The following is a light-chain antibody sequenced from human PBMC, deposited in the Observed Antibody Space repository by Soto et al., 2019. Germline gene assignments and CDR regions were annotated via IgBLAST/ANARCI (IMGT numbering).Light chain of an antibody. CDR1: SSEVGVYNY. Sequence: QSALTQPASVSGSPGQSITISCTGTSSEVGVYNYVSWYQHYPGKAYKLIFYEINNRPSGVSTRFSGAKSVNTSSLTSSGLQAEDEADYCSSSYATSRDVFFGAGTKLTVL. CDR2: EIN. CDR3: SSYATSRDVF. V-gene: IGLV2-14*01. J-gene: IGLJ2*01.